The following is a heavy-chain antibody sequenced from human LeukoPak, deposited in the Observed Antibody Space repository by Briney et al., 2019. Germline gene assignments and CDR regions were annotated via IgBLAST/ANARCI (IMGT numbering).Heavy chain of an antibody. CDR2: ISAYNGNT. D-gene: IGHD3-22*01. CDR3: ARDLTHRRKYDNSGYQIVSAF. CDR1: GYTFTNYG. Sequence: GASVKVSCKASGYTFTNYGISWVRQAPGQGLECMGWISAYNGNTKYVQKFQGRVTMTTDTSTSTAYMELRSLRSDDTAVYYCARDLTHRRKYDNSGYQIVSAFWGQGTLVTVSS. V-gene: IGHV1-18*01. J-gene: IGHJ4*02.